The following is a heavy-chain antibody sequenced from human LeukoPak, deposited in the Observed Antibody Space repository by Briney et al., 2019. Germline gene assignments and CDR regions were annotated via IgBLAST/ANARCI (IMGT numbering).Heavy chain of an antibody. Sequence: ASVKVSFKSSVYTFTSYDINWVRQATGQGLEWMGCMNPNSGNTGYAQKFKGRVTMTRNTSINTAYMQLSSLRSEDTAIYYCARGVGIVSTISKKHFDDWGQGTLVTVSS. CDR1: VYTFTSYD. CDR3: ARGVGIVSTISKKHFDD. D-gene: IGHD5/OR15-5a*01. CDR2: MNPNSGNT. J-gene: IGHJ4*02. V-gene: IGHV1-8*01.